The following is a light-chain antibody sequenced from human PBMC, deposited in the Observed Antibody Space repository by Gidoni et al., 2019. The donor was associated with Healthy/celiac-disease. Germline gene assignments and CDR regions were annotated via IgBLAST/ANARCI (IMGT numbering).Light chain of an antibody. CDR2: DAS. CDR1: QSVSSY. V-gene: IGKV3-11*01. CDR3: QQRSNGGT. J-gene: IGKJ3*01. Sequence: EIVLTQSPAILSLSPGERATLSCRASQSVSSYLAWYQQKPGQAPRLLIYDASNRATGIPARFSGSGSGTDFTLTISSLEPEDFAVYYCQQRSNGGTFGPGTKVDIK.